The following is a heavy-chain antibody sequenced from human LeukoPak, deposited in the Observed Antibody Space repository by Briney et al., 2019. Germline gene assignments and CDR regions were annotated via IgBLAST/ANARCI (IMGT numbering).Heavy chain of an antibody. CDR3: ARFLKYYDILTGYHNIFDY. CDR1: GSSFTSYW. Sequence: GESLKISCKGSGSSFTSYWIGWVRQMPGKGLEWMGIIYPGDSDTRYSPSFQGQVTISADKSISTAYLQWSSLKASDTAMYYCARFLKYYDILTGYHNIFDYWGQGTLVTVSS. CDR2: IYPGDSDT. J-gene: IGHJ4*02. V-gene: IGHV5-51*01. D-gene: IGHD3-9*01.